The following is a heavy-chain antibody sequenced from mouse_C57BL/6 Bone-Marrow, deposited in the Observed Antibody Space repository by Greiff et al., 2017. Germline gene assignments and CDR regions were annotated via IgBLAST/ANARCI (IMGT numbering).Heavy chain of an antibody. CDR2: IDPEDGET. Sequence: VQLQQSGAELVKPGASVKLSCTASGFNIKDYYMHWVKQRTEQGLAWIGRIDPEDGETKYAPKFQGKATITADTSSNTAYLQLSSLTSEDTAVYYCARTPITTVDYYAMDYWGQGTSVTVSS. CDR1: GFNIKDYY. CDR3: ARTPITTVDYYAMDY. V-gene: IGHV14-2*01. J-gene: IGHJ4*01. D-gene: IGHD1-1*01.